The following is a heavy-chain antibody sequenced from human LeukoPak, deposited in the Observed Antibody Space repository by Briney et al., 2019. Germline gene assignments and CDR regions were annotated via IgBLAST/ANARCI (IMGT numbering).Heavy chain of an antibody. Sequence: GGSLRLSCAASGFTFSSYWMHWVRQAPGKGLVWVSRINSDGSSTSYADSVKGRFTISRDNAKNTLYLQMNSLRAEDTAVYYCARPDSSGYNWFDHWGQGTLVTVSS. CDR2: INSDGSST. CDR3: ARPDSSGYNWFDH. V-gene: IGHV3-74*01. D-gene: IGHD3-22*01. CDR1: GFTFSSYW. J-gene: IGHJ5*02.